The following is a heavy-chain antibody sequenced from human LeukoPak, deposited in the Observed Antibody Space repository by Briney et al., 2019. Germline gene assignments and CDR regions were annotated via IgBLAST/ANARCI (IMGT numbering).Heavy chain of an antibody. CDR3: ARGRQDVTMIVVVMTAVSYYLDV. Sequence: SETLSLTCAVCGGSFSGYYWTWIRQTPGKGLEWIGEMNPSGSTNCNPSLKSRVTISVDTSKNQFSLKLSSVTAADTAVYYCARGRQDVTMIVVVMTAVSYYLDVWGKGTTVTVS. D-gene: IGHD3-22*01. J-gene: IGHJ6*03. CDR2: MNPSGST. V-gene: IGHV4-34*01. CDR1: GGSFSGYY.